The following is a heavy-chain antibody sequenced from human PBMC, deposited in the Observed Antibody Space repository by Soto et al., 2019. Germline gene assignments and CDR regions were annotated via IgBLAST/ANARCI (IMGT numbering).Heavy chain of an antibody. D-gene: IGHD2-15*01. J-gene: IGHJ3*02. CDR1: GFTFGDYA. Sequence: PGGSLRLSCTASGFTFGDYAMSWFRQAPGKGLEWVGFIRSKAYGGTTEYAASVKGRFTISRDDSKSIAYLQMNSLKTEDTAVYYCTREDIVVVPFAFDIWGQGTMVTVSS. V-gene: IGHV3-49*03. CDR2: IRSKAYGGTT. CDR3: TREDIVVVPFAFDI.